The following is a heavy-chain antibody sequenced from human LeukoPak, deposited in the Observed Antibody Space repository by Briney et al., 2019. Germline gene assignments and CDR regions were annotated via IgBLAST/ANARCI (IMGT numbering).Heavy chain of an antibody. CDR1: GYTFTSYY. CDR3: ARDLMRTTIFGVVTRRPDHGMDV. D-gene: IGHD3-3*01. CDR2: INPSGGST. J-gene: IGHJ6*02. Sequence: ASVKVSCKASGYTFTSYYMHWVRQAPGQGLEWMGIINPSGGSTGYAQKFQGRVTMTRDTSTSTVYMELSSLRSEDTAVYYCARDLMRTTIFGVVTRRPDHGMDVWGQGTTVTVSS. V-gene: IGHV1-46*01.